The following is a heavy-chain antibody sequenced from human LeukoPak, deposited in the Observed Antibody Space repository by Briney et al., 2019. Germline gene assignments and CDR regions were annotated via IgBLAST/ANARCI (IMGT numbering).Heavy chain of an antibody. CDR2: INHSGST. D-gene: IGHD2-2*01. Sequence: GSLRLSCAASGFTFSTYAMTWVRQPPGKGLEWIGEINHSGSTNYNPSLKSRVTISVDTSKNQFSLKLSSVTAADTAVYYCARGPKVVPAANRWVVYYYYYMDVWGKGTTVTVSS. J-gene: IGHJ6*03. V-gene: IGHV4-34*01. CDR1: GFTFSTYA. CDR3: ARGPKVVPAANRWVVYYYYYMDV.